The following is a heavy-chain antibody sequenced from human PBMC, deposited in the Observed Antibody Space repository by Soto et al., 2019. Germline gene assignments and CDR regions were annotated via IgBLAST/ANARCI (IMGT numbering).Heavy chain of an antibody. D-gene: IGHD3-22*01. Sequence: SETLSLTCTVSGGSISSGDYYWSWIRQPPGKGLEWIGYIYYSGSTYHNPSLKSRVTISVDTSKNQFSLKLSSVTAADTAVYYCARAPQYYYDSSGYYYAAFDIWGQGTMVTVSS. CDR2: IYYSGST. J-gene: IGHJ3*02. CDR1: GGSISSGDYY. V-gene: IGHV4-30-4*01. CDR3: ARAPQYYYDSSGYYYAAFDI.